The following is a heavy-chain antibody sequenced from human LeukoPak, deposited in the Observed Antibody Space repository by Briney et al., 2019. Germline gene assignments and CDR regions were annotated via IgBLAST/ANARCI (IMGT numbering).Heavy chain of an antibody. CDR2: ISYDGSNK. Sequence: GGSLRLSCAASGFTFSSYGMHWVRQAPGKGLEWVAVISYDGSNKYYADSVKGRFTISRDNSKNTLYLQVNSLRAEDTAVYYCAKDRDYYDSCGYPDYWGQGTLVTVSS. CDR3: AKDRDYYDSCGYPDY. V-gene: IGHV3-30*18. CDR1: GFTFSSYG. D-gene: IGHD3-22*01. J-gene: IGHJ4*02.